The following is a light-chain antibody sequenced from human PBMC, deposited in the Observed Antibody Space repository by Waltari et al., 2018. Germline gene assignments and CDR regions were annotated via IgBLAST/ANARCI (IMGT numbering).Light chain of an antibody. CDR3: QTWGTGVVV. J-gene: IGLJ2*01. Sequence: QLVVTQSPSASASLGASVRLTCTLDSGHIHYAIAWHQQQPEKGPRFLMKVNSDGTLTRGDGIPDRFSGSTSGAERYLTISSLQSEDEAVYYCQTWGTGVVVFGGGSKLTVL. CDR1: SGHIHYA. V-gene: IGLV4-69*01. CDR2: VNSDGTL.